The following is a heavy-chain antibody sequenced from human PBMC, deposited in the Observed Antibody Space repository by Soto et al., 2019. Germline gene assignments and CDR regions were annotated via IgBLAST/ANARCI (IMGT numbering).Heavy chain of an antibody. CDR2: ISGSGGST. V-gene: IGHV3-23*01. Sequence: VGSLRLSCAASGFTFSSYAMSWVRQAPGKGLEWVSAISGSGGSTYYADSVKGRFTISRDNSKNTLYLQMNSLRAEDTAVYYCAKGPLATIDAPSYYYYYYYMDVWGKGTTVTVSS. D-gene: IGHD5-12*01. J-gene: IGHJ6*03. CDR3: AKGPLATIDAPSYYYYYYYMDV. CDR1: GFTFSSYA.